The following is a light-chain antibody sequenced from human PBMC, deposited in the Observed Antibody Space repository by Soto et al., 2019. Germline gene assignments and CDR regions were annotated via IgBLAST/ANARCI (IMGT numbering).Light chain of an antibody. Sequence: QSALTQPASVSGSPGQSVTISCTGTSSDVGGYHYVSWYQQHPGKAPKLMIYDVSNRPSGVSNRFSGSKSGNTASLTISGLQAEDEADYYCSSYTSSSTPNVFGTGTKLTVL. CDR1: SSDVGGYHY. V-gene: IGLV2-14*01. J-gene: IGLJ1*01. CDR3: SSYTSSSTPNV. CDR2: DVS.